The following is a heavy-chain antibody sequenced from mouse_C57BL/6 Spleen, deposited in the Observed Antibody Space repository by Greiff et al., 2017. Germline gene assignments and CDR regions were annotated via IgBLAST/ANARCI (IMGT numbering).Heavy chain of an antibody. CDR1: GYTFTEYT. V-gene: IGHV1-62-2*01. D-gene: IGHD1-1*01. Sequence: QVQLQQSGAELVKPGASVKLSCKASGYTFTEYTIHWVKQRSGQGLEWIGWFYPGSGSIKYNEKFKDKATLTADKSSSTVYMELSRLTSEDSAVYVCARHEGEGYYGSSYPLFDYWGQGTTLTVSS. J-gene: IGHJ2*01. CDR3: ARHEGEGYYGSSYPLFDY. CDR2: FYPGSGSI.